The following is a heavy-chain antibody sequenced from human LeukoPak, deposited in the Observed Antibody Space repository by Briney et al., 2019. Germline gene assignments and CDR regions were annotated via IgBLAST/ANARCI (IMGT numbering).Heavy chain of an antibody. CDR2: INPSGGST. Sequence: VASVKVSCKASGGTFSSYTISWVRQAPGQGLEWMGIINPSGGSTSYAQKFQGRVTMTRDTSTSTVYMELSSLRSEDTAVYYCARDSGYYYYMDVWGKGTTVTVSS. V-gene: IGHV1-46*01. CDR3: ARDSGYYYYMDV. J-gene: IGHJ6*03. D-gene: IGHD6-25*01. CDR1: GGTFSSYT.